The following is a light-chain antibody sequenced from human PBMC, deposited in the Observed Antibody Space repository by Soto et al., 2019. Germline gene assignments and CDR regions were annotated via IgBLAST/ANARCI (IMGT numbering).Light chain of an antibody. V-gene: IGLV1-40*01. CDR1: SSNIGAGYD. CDR3: QSCDSSLSGSTF. J-gene: IGLJ1*01. CDR2: ANS. Sequence: QSVLTQPPSVSGAPGQRVTISCTGSSSNIGAGYDVHWYQQLPGTAPKLLIYANSNRPSGVPDRFSGSKSGTSASLAITGLQAEDEADYYCQSCDSSLSGSTFFGTGTKLTVL.